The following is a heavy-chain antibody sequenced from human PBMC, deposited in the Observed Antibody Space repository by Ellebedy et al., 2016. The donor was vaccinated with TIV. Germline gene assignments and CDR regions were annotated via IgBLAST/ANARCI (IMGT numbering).Heavy chain of an antibody. CDR1: GYTFTSYG. CDR2: ISGYNGNT. D-gene: IGHD6-6*01. V-gene: IGHV1-18*04. J-gene: IGHJ4*02. CDR3: ARDLRSIAARDDY. Sequence: ASVTVSCKASGYTFTSYGISWVRRAAGQGLEWMGWISGYNGNTNYAQKLQGRVTITTDTSTSTAYMELRSLRSDDTAVYYCARDLRSIAARDDYWGQGTLVTVSS.